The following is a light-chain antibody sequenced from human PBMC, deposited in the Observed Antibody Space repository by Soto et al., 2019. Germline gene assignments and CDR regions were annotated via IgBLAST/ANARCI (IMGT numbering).Light chain of an antibody. CDR3: LHHYTFPLA. CDR1: QDISNY. V-gene: IGKV1-33*01. CDR2: DAS. Sequence: DIQMTQSPSSLSASVGDRVTITCQASQDISNYLNWYQQKPGKAPKLLIYDASNLETGVPSRFSGSGFGTEFTLTISSLQPEDFATYYCLHHYTFPLAFGGGTKVEI. J-gene: IGKJ4*01.